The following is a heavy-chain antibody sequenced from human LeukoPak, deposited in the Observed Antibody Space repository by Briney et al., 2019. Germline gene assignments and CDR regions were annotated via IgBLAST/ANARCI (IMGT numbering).Heavy chain of an antibody. CDR2: IGTAGDT. Sequence: GGSLRLSCAASGFTFSSYDMHWVRQATGKGLEWVSAIGTAGDTYYPGSVKGRFTISRENAKNSLYLQMNSLRAGDTAVYYCARVQGLDFRWYFDLWGRGTPVTVSS. J-gene: IGHJ2*01. CDR1: GFTFSSYD. CDR3: ARVQGLDFRWYFDL. V-gene: IGHV3-13*01.